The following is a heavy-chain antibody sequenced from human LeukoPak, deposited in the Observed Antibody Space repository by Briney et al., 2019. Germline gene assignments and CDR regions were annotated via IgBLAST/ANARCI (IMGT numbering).Heavy chain of an antibody. J-gene: IGHJ5*02. CDR2: ILYDASSK. CDR3: ARDSSGGARNWFDP. Sequence: GGSLRLSCAASGFTFSSYAMHWVRQAPGKGLEWVAVILYDASSKYYEDSVKGRFTISRDNAKNTLYLQMNSLRPDDTAVYYCARDSSGGARNWFDPWGQGTLVTVSS. CDR1: GFTFSSYA. V-gene: IGHV3-30*04. D-gene: IGHD2-15*01.